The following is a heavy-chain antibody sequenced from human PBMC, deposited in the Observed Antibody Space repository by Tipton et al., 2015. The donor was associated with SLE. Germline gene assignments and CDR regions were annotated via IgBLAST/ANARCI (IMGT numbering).Heavy chain of an antibody. D-gene: IGHD5-24*01. CDR1: GGSVSSHY. CDR2: IYNSGIT. V-gene: IGHV4-59*02. Sequence: LRLSCTVSGGSVSSHYWSWIRQPPGKGLEWIGDIYNSGITNYNPSLQGRVTMLVDTSKNEFSLKVGSVTAADTAVYYCARREVEMAPLGFDFWGQGTLVTVSS. CDR3: ARREVEMAPLGFDF. J-gene: IGHJ4*02.